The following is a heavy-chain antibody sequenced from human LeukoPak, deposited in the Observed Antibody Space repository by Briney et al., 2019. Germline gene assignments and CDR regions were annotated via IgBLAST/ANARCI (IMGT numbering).Heavy chain of an antibody. J-gene: IGHJ6*02. V-gene: IGHV1-69*01. CDR2: IIPIFGTA. D-gene: IGHD3-3*01. Sequence: ASVKVSCKASGGTFSSYAISWVRQAPGQGLEWMGGIIPIFGTANYAQKFQGRVTITADESTSTAYMELSSLRSEDTAVYYCASSWRKLRFLLPQYYYYGMDVWGQGTTVIVSS. CDR3: ASSWRKLRFLLPQYYYYGMDV. CDR1: GGTFSSYA.